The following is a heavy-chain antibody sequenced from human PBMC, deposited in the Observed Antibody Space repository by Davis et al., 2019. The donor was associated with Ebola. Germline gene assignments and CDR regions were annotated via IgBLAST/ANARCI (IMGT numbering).Heavy chain of an antibody. CDR1: GYTFTSYA. CDR2: INAGNGNT. D-gene: IGHD6-19*01. CDR3: ATCIAVAPYYYYGMDV. V-gene: IGHV1-3*01. Sequence: ASVKVSCKASGYTFTSYAMHWVRQAPGQRLEWMGWINAGNGNTKYSQKFQGRVTITRDTSASTAYMELSSLRSEDTAVYYCATCIAVAPYYYYGMDVWGQGTTVTVSS. J-gene: IGHJ6*02.